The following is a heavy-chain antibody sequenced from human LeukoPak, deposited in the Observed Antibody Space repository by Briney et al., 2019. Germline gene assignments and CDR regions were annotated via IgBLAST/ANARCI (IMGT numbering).Heavy chain of an antibody. J-gene: IGHJ4*02. CDR3: ARLERYTGSHYYFDY. Sequence: PSETLSLTCAVSGVSISSTSYYWSWIRQPPGKGLEWIGSIYYSGSTYYNPSLKSRVTVSVDTSKNQFSLKLSSVTAADTAVYYCARLERYTGSHYYFDYWGQGTLVTVSS. CDR2: IYYSGST. V-gene: IGHV4-39*01. D-gene: IGHD1-26*01. CDR1: GVSISSTSYY.